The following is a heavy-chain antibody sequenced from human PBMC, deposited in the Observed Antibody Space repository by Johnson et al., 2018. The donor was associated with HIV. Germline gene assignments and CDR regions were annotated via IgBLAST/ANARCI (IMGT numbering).Heavy chain of an antibody. V-gene: IGHV3-9*01. D-gene: IGHD1-26*01. CDR1: GFTFDDYA. J-gene: IGHJ3*02. Sequence: VQLVESGGGLVQPGGSLRLSCAVSGFTFDDYAMHWVRQAPGKGLEWVSGISWNSGSIGYADSVKGRFTISRDNAKNSLYLQMNSLRAEDTAVYYCARESANSGRYSGAFDIWGQGTMVTVSS. CDR2: ISWNSGSI. CDR3: ARESANSGRYSGAFDI.